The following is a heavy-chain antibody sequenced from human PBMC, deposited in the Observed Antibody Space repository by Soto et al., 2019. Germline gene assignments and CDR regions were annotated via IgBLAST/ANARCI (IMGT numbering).Heavy chain of an antibody. D-gene: IGHD2-2*01. Sequence: PGESLKISCKGSGYRFTSYWIAWVRLMPGKGLEWMGTIYPGDSDTRYSPSFQGQVTISADKSITTAYLQWSSLKASDTAMYYCANLFDSSSTYAFDLWGKGKMVTVPS. CDR3: ANLFDSSSTYAFDL. CDR2: IYPGDSDT. V-gene: IGHV5-51*01. J-gene: IGHJ3*01. CDR1: GYRFTSYW.